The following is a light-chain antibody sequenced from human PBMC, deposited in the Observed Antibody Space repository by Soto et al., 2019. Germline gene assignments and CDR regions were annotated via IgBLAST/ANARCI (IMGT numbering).Light chain of an antibody. V-gene: IGKV3-20*01. Sequence: EIVLTQSPGTLSLSPGERATVSCRASQTIGRNYLAWYQKKPGQAPRLLIYGASTRATGIPDRFTGSGSGTDFTLTIARLEPEDFAVYYCQQYGGPVPWTFGQGTKVDIK. CDR3: QQYGGPVPWT. J-gene: IGKJ1*01. CDR1: QTIGRNY. CDR2: GAS.